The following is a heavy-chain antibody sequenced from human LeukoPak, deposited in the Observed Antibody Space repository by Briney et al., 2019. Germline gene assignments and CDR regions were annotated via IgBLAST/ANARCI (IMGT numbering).Heavy chain of an antibody. V-gene: IGHV3-30*02. J-gene: IGHJ4*02. CDR2: IGHDGSNK. CDR3: ARDVRIVYYDRSPDY. CDR1: GFTFNRYG. Sequence: GGSLRLSCAASGFTFNRYGMHWVRQAPGRGLEWVAYIGHDGSNKYYADSVKGRFTISRDSSKNTLYLQMNSLRAEDTAVYYCARDVRIVYYDRSPDYWGQGTLVTVSS. D-gene: IGHD3-22*01.